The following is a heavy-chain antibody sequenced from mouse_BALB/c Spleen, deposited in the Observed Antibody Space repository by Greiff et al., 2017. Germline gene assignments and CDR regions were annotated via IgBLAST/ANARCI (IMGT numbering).Heavy chain of an antibody. V-gene: IGHV5-6-4*01. J-gene: IGHJ2*01. CDR1: GFTFSSYT. D-gene: IGHD2-4*01. CDR2: ISSGGSYT. Sequence: EVNLVESGGGLVKPGGSLKLSCAASGFTFSSYTMSWVRQTPEKRLEWVATISSGGSYTYYPDSVKGRFTISRDNAKNTLYLQMSSLKSEDTAMYYCTRAMITPVFDYWGQGTTLTVSS. CDR3: TRAMITPVFDY.